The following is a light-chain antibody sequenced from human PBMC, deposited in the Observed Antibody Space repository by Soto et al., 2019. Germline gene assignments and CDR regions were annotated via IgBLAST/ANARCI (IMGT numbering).Light chain of an antibody. Sequence: IQLTQSPSSLSASVVDRGTITCRASQGISSYLAWYQQKPGKAPKLLIYAASTLQSGVPSRFSGSGSGTDFTLTISSLQPEDFATYYCQQLNSYAITFGQGTRLEIK. CDR3: QQLNSYAIT. CDR2: AAS. CDR1: QGISSY. J-gene: IGKJ5*01. V-gene: IGKV1-9*01.